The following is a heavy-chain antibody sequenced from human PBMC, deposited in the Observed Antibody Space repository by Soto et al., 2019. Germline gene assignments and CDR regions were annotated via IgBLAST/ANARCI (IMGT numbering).Heavy chain of an antibody. CDR1: GGTFSSYR. CDR3: VRDSGAKLSSS. V-gene: IGHV1-69*13. J-gene: IGHJ4*02. CDR2: IVPIYRTA. Sequence: SVKVSCKASGGTFSSYRINWVRQAPGQGLEWVGGIVPIYRTADYAQEFQDRVTITADESARTTYMERRSLKSQDTAVYYCVRDSGAKLSSSWGQGTLVTVSS. D-gene: IGHD6-13*01.